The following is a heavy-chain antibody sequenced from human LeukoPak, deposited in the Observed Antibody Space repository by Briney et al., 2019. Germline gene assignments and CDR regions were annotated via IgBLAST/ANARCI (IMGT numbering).Heavy chain of an antibody. CDR3: ARGLIAAAGSRYFQH. D-gene: IGHD6-13*01. J-gene: IGHJ1*01. CDR2: INPNSDGT. Sequence: ASVKVSCKASGYTFTGYYMHWVRQAPGQGLEWMGWINPNSDGTNYAQKFQGRVTMTRDTSISTAYMELSRLRSDDTAVYYCARGLIAAAGSRYFQHWGQGTLVTVSS. CDR1: GYTFTGYY. V-gene: IGHV1-2*02.